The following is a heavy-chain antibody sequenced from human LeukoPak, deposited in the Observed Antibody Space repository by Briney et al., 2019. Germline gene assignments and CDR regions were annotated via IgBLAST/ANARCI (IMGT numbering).Heavy chain of an antibody. CDR3: ARGGTMVRGAHFDP. CDR1: GGTFSSYA. V-gene: IGHV1-69*13. CDR2: IIPIFGTA. J-gene: IGHJ5*02. Sequence: SVKVSCKAPGGTFSSYAISWVRQAPGQGLEWMGGIIPIFGTANYAQKFQGRVTITADESTSTAYMELSSLRSEDTAVYYCARGGTMVRGAHFDPWGQGTLVTVSS. D-gene: IGHD3-10*01.